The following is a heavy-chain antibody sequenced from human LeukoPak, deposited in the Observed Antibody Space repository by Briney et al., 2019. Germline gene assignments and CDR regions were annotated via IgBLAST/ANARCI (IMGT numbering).Heavy chain of an antibody. J-gene: IGHJ6*02. D-gene: IGHD6-13*01. Sequence: GGSLRLSCAASGFTFSSYWMSWVRHAPGKGLEWVASIKQDGSEKYYVDSVKGRFTISRDNAKNSLYLQMNSLRAEDTAVYYCARVAAAGPYYYYGMDVWGQGTTVTVSS. CDR3: ARVAAAGPYYYYGMDV. CDR2: IKQDGSEK. CDR1: GFTFSSYW. V-gene: IGHV3-7*01.